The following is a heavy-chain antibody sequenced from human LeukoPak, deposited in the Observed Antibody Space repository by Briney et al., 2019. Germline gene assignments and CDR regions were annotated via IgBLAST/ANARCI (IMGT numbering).Heavy chain of an antibody. CDR1: GFTFSSYT. V-gene: IGHV3-21*01. CDR2: MSSSSSYI. CDR3: ARDGGYGYSYGGDAFDI. J-gene: IGHJ3*02. D-gene: IGHD5-18*01. Sequence: SGGSLRLSCAASGFTFSSYTMNWVRQAPGKGLEWVSSMSSSSSYIYYADSVKGRFTISRDNAKNSLYLQMNSLRAEDTAVYYCARDGGYGYSYGGDAFDIWGQGTMVTVSS.